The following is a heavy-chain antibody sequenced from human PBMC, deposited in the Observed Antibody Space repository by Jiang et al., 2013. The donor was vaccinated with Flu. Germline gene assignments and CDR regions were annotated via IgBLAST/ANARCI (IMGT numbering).Heavy chain of an antibody. V-gene: IGHV3-7*04. CDR1: GFTFSSYW. J-gene: IGHJ6*02. CDR3: VRAMDV. CDR2: MKQDGSEI. Sequence: QLVESGGGLVQPGGSLRLSCAASGFTFSSYWVNWVRQAPGKGLEWVANMKQDGSEIYYVESVKGRFTISRDNAKNSVYLQMNSLRVEDTAVYYCVRAMDVWGQGTTVTVSS.